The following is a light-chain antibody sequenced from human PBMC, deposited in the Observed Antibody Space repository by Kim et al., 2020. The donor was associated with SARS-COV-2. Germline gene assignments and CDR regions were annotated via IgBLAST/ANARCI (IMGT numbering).Light chain of an antibody. J-gene: IGLJ3*02. V-gene: IGLV4-69*01. CDR3: QTWGTGIHWV. CDR1: SGHSSYA. CDR2: LNSDGSH. Sequence: VNVTCPLSSGHSSYAIAWHQQQPEKGPRYLMQLNSDGSHSKGDGIPDRFSGSSSGAERYLTISSLQSEDEADYYCQTWGTGIHWVFGGGTQLTVL.